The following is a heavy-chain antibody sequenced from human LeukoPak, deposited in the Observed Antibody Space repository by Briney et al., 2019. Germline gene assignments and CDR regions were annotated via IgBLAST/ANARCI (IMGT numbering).Heavy chain of an antibody. D-gene: IGHD3-3*01. CDR2: IYYSGST. Sequence: PSETLTLTCTVSGGSISSYYWSWIRQPPGKELEWIGYIYYSGSTSYNPSLKSRVTISVDTSKNQFSLKLSSVTAADTAVYYCAGVINYDFWSGSEYFDYWGQGTLVTVSS. V-gene: IGHV4-59*12. CDR1: GGSISSYY. CDR3: AGVINYDFWSGSEYFDY. J-gene: IGHJ4*02.